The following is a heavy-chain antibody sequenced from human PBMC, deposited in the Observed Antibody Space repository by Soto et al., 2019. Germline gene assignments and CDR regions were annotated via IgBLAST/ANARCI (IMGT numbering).Heavy chain of an antibody. J-gene: IGHJ5*02. V-gene: IGHV5-51*01. D-gene: IGHD4-4*01. Sequence: GESLKISCKGSGYSFTSYWIGWVRQMPGKGQEWMGIIYPGDSDTRYSPSFQGQVTISADKSISTAYLQWSSLKASDTAMYYCARGTTVTSPWFDPWGQGTLVTVSS. CDR2: IYPGDSDT. CDR1: GYSFTSYW. CDR3: ARGTTVTSPWFDP.